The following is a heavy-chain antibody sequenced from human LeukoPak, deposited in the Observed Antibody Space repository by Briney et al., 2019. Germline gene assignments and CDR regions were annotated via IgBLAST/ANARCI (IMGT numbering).Heavy chain of an antibody. V-gene: IGHV3-21*01. CDR1: GFTFSSYA. J-gene: IGHJ4*02. CDR2: ISSSSSYI. D-gene: IGHD5-12*01. Sequence: GGSLRLSCAASGFTFSSYAMHWVRRAPGKGLEWASFISSSSSYIYYADSVKGRFTISRDNAKNSLYLQMNSLRVEDTAVYYCARTDIVATMPIDYWGQGTLVTVSS. CDR3: ARTDIVATMPIDY.